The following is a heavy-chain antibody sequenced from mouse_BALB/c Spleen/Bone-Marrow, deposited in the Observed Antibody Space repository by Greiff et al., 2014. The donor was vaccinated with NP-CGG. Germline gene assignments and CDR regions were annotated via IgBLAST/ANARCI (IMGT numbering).Heavy chain of an antibody. CDR3: ARGAYYGNYFDY. CDR2: ILPGSGST. CDR1: GYTFSSYW. J-gene: IGHJ2*01. D-gene: IGHD2-10*01. V-gene: IGHV1-9*01. Sequence: VMLVESGAELMKPGASAKISCKATGYTFSSYWIEWVKQRPGHGLEWIGEILPGSGSTNYNEKFKGKATFTADTSSNTAYMQLSSLTSEDSAVYYCARGAYYGNYFDYWGQGTTLTVSS.